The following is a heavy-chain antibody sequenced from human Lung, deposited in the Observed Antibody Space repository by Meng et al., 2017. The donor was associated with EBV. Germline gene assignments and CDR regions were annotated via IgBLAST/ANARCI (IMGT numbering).Heavy chain of an antibody. CDR3: ASLYGDSSVWYLDL. CDR1: GGSISSGNHY. J-gene: IGHJ2*01. Sequence: QVQLQESGPGPGKTSQTRSLSCTVSGGSISSGNHYWSWIRQHPGKGLEYIGYIYYSGSTYYNPSLKSRVIISVDTSKNQFSLRLNSVTAADTAVYYCASLYGDSSVWYLDLWGRGTLVTVSS. CDR2: IYYSGST. D-gene: IGHD4-17*01. V-gene: IGHV4-31*03.